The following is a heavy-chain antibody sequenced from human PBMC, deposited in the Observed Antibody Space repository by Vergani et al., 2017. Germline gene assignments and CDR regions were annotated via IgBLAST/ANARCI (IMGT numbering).Heavy chain of an antibody. CDR3: ARDGAYCGGDCYSSSYYYYGMDV. D-gene: IGHD2-21*02. CDR2: IYYSGST. Sequence: QVQLPQWGAGLLKPSEPLSLTCAVYGGSFSGYYWSWIRQPPGKGLEWIGYIYYSGSTNYNPSLKSRVTISVDTSKNQFSLKLSSVTAADTAVYYCARDGAYCGGDCYSSSYYYYGMDVWGQGTTVTVSS. V-gene: IGHV4-34*01. J-gene: IGHJ6*02. CDR1: GGSFSGYY.